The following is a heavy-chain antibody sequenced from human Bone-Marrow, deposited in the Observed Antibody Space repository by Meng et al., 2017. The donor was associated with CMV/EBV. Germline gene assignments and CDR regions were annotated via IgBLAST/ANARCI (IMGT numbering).Heavy chain of an antibody. CDR1: GFTFSSYA. Sequence: ESLKISCAASGFTFSSYAVNWVRQIPGKGLEWVSTINNFGDITNYADSVKGRFTIPRDNSKNTLYLQMSSLRAEDTAIYYCARADMRVVVTTILVFGSFDDWGQGALVTVSS. CDR3: ARADMRVVVTTILVFGSFDD. V-gene: IGHV3-23*01. CDR2: INNFGDIT. J-gene: IGHJ4*02. D-gene: IGHD3-22*01.